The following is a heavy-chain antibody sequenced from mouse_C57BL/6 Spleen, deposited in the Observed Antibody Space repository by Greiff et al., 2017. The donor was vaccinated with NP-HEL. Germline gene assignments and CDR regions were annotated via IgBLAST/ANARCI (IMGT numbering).Heavy chain of an antibody. V-gene: IGHV1-54*01. J-gene: IGHJ4*01. CDR3: AREDTTGAMDD. CDR1: GYAFTNYL. Sequence: VQLQQSGAELVRPGTSVKVSCKASGYAFTNYLIEWVKQRPGQGLEWIGVINPGSGGTNYNEKFKGKATLTADKSSSTAYMQLSSLTSEDSAVYFCAREDTTGAMDDWGQGTSVTVSS. D-gene: IGHD2-12*01. CDR2: INPGSGGT.